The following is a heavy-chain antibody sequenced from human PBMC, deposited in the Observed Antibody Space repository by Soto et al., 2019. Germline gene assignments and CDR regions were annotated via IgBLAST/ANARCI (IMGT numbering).Heavy chain of an antibody. Sequence: GGSLRLSCAASGFTFSNAWMSWVRQAPGKGLEWVGRIKSKTDGGTTDYAAPVKGRFTISRDDSKNTLYLQMNSLKTEDTAVYYCTTDLPIAAAGIGAFDIWGQGTMVTVSS. J-gene: IGHJ3*02. V-gene: IGHV3-15*01. D-gene: IGHD6-13*01. CDR2: IKSKTDGGTT. CDR3: TTDLPIAAAGIGAFDI. CDR1: GFTFSNAW.